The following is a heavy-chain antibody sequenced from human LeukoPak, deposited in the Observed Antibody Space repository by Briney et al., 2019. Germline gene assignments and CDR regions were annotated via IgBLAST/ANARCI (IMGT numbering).Heavy chain of an antibody. CDR3: AREDSSGYYEPFDY. D-gene: IGHD3-22*01. CDR1: GGSISSYY. V-gene: IGHV4-4*07. Sequence: SETLSPTCTVSGGSISSYYWSWIRQPAGKGLEWIGRIYTSGSTNYNPSLKSRVTMSVDTSKNQFSLKLSSVTAADTAVYYCAREDSSGYYEPFDYWGQGTLVTVSS. CDR2: IYTSGST. J-gene: IGHJ4*02.